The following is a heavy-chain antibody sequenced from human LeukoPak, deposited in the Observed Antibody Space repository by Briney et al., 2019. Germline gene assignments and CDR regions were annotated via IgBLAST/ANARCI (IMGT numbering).Heavy chain of an antibody. CDR2: ISGSGGST. D-gene: IGHD1-26*01. J-gene: IGHJ4*02. CDR1: GFTFSSYG. Sequence: GGSLRLSCAASGFTFSSYGMSWVRQAPGKGLEWVSAISGSGGSTYYADSVKGRFTISRDNSKNTLYLQMNSLRAEDTAVYYCAKCIVGATAPFDYWGQGTLVTVSS. V-gene: IGHV3-23*01. CDR3: AKCIVGATAPFDY.